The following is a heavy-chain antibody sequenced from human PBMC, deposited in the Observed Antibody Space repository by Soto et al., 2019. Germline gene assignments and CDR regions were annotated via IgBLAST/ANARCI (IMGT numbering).Heavy chain of an antibody. D-gene: IGHD1-1*01. CDR1: GYGFTTYG. Sequence: QGHLVQSGAEVKKPGASVKVSCKGSGYGFTTYGITWVRQAPGQGLEWMAWISAHNGNTNYAQKLQGRVTVTRDTSTSTAYMEVRSLRYDDTAVYYCARGRYGDYWGQGALVTVSS. CDR3: ARGRYGDY. CDR2: ISAHNGNT. V-gene: IGHV1-18*01. J-gene: IGHJ4*02.